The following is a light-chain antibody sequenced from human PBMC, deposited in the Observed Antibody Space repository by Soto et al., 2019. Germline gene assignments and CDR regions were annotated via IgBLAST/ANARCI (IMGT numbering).Light chain of an antibody. CDR1: SSNIGRDT. J-gene: IGLJ2*01. CDR3: ATWDDSLNGPV. CDR2: NND. Sequence: QAVVSQPPSASGTPGQRVTISCSGSSSNIGRDTVNWYQQLPGTALKVLIYNNDRRPSGVPDRFSGSKSGTSGSLAISELQSEDEAHYYCATWDDSLNGPVFGGGTQLTVL. V-gene: IGLV1-44*01.